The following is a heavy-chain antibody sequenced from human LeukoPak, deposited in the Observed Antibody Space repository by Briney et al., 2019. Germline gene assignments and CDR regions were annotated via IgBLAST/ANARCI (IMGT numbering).Heavy chain of an antibody. CDR1: GFTFSIYW. CDR3: ARDVRDVLDY. CDR2: IKQDGSEK. Sequence: GSLRLSCAASGFTFSIYWMSWVRQAPGKGLEWEANIKQDGSEKYYVDSMKGRLTISRDNVKHSLYLQMTSLRAEDTAVYYCARDVRDVLDYWGQGTLVTVSS. V-gene: IGHV3-7*04. J-gene: IGHJ4*02.